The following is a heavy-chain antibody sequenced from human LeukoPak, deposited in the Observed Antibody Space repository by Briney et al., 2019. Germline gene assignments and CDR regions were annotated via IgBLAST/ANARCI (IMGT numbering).Heavy chain of an antibody. Sequence: KPGGSLRLSCAASGFTFSDYYMSWIRQAPGKGLEWVSYISSSGSTIYYAGSVKGRFTISRDNAKNSLYLQMNSLRAEDTAVYYCARGDVAAVSAFDYWGQGTLVTVSS. D-gene: IGHD6-13*01. J-gene: IGHJ4*02. CDR1: GFTFSDYY. V-gene: IGHV3-11*01. CDR2: ISSSGSTI. CDR3: ARGDVAAVSAFDY.